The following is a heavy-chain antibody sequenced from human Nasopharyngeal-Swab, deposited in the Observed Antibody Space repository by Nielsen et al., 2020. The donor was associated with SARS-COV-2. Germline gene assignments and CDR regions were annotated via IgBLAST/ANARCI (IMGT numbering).Heavy chain of an antibody. D-gene: IGHD3-9*01. CDR1: GFTFSNYV. Sequence: GESLKISCAASGFTFSNYVMSWVRQAPGKGLEWVSAISGSGGSTYYADSVKGRFTISRDNSKNTLYLQMNSLRAEDTAVYYCAKLAYILTGYPDYWGQGTLVTVSS. V-gene: IGHV3-23*01. J-gene: IGHJ4*02. CDR3: AKLAYILTGYPDY. CDR2: ISGSGGST.